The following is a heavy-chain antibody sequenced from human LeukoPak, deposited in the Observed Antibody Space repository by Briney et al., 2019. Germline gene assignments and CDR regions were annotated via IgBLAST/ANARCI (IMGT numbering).Heavy chain of an antibody. CDR3: ARGRDPGSYYEIYYFDY. Sequence: SETLSLTCTVSGGSISSYYWSWIRQPPGKGLEWIGYIYYSGSTNYNPSLKSRVTMSVDTSKNQFSLKLSSVTAADTAVYYCARGRDPGSYYEIYYFDYWGQGTLVTVSS. CDR2: IYYSGST. D-gene: IGHD1-26*01. J-gene: IGHJ4*02. V-gene: IGHV4-59*12. CDR1: GGSISSYY.